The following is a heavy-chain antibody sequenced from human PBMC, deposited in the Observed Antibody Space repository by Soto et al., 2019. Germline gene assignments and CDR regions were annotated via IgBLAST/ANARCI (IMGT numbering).Heavy chain of an antibody. Sequence: PGGSLRLSCAASGFTFSSYGMHWVRQAPGKGLEWVAVISYDGSNKYYADSVKGRFTISRDNSKNTLYLQMNSLRAEDTAVYYCAKDYSNYYYYYGMDVWGQGTTVTVSS. D-gene: IGHD4-4*01. CDR2: ISYDGSNK. CDR3: AKDYSNYYYYYGMDV. V-gene: IGHV3-30*18. J-gene: IGHJ6*02. CDR1: GFTFSSYG.